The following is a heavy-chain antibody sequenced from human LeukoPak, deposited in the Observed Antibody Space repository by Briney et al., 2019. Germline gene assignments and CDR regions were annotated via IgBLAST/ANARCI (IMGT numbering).Heavy chain of an antibody. CDR1: GFTFSSYW. D-gene: IGHD1-26*01. CDR2: MNLDGRGK. J-gene: IGHJ3*02. CDR3: ASGGYYDAFDI. V-gene: IGHV3-7*01. Sequence: GGSLRLSCAASGFTFSSYWMTWVRQAPGKGLEWVANMNLDGRGKYYVDSVKGRFTISRDNAKNSLYLQMNSLRAEDTAIYYCASGGYYDAFDIWGQGTMVTVSS.